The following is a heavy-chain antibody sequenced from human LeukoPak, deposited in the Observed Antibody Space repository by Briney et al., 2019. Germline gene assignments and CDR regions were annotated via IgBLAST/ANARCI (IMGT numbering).Heavy chain of an antibody. J-gene: IGHJ4*02. CDR3: ASGNSVDY. CDR1: GGSFSGYY. V-gene: IGHV4-34*01. D-gene: IGHD4-23*01. CDR2: INHSGST. Sequence: SEALSLTCAVYGGSFSGYYWSWIRQPPGKGLEWIGEINHSGSTNYNPSLKSRVTISVDTSKNQFSLKLSSVTAADTAVYYCASGNSVDYWGQGTLVTVSS.